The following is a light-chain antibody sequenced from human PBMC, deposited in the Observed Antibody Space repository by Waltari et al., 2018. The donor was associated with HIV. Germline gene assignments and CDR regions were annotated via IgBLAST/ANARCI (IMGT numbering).Light chain of an antibody. J-gene: IGLJ2*01. CDR3: CSYVSNVI. CDR1: SSPVATYTL. Sequence: QSALTQPAPVSGSLGQSIPISCTLSSSPVATYTLVSWYQQHPGKAPKLMIYEVSKRPSGVSDRFSGSKSGDTASLTISGLQAEDEADYYCCSYVSNVIFGGGTKLTVL. V-gene: IGLV2-23*02. CDR2: EVS.